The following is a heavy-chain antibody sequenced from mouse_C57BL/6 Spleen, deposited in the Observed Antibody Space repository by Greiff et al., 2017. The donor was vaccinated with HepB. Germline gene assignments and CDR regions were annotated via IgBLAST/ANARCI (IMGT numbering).Heavy chain of an antibody. V-gene: IGHV1-76*01. CDR3: ARENGNYPSWFAY. Sequence: QVQLKESGAELVRPGASVKLSCKASGYTFTDYYINWVKQRPGQGLEWIARIYPGSGNTSYNEKFKGKATLTAEKSSSTAYMQLSSLTSEDSAVYFCARENGNYPSWFAYWGQGTLVTVSA. J-gene: IGHJ3*01. CDR1: GYTFTDYY. D-gene: IGHD2-1*01. CDR2: IYPGSGNT.